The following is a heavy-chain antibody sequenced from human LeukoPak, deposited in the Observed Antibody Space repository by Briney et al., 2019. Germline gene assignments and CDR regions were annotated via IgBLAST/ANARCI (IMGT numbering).Heavy chain of an antibody. CDR2: INHSGST. Sequence: SETLSLTCAVYGGSFSGYYWSWIRQPPGKGLEWIGEINHSGSTNYNPSLKSRVTISVDTSKNQFSLKLSSVTAEDTAVYYCARDPSGGWLAYYFDYWGQGTLVTVSS. V-gene: IGHV4-34*01. D-gene: IGHD6-19*01. CDR1: GGSFSGYY. J-gene: IGHJ4*02. CDR3: ARDPSGGWLAYYFDY.